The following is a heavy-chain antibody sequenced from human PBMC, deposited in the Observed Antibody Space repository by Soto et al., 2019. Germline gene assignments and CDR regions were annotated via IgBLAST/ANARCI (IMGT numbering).Heavy chain of an antibody. J-gene: IGHJ4*02. V-gene: IGHV4-59*08. Sequence: QVQLQESGPGLVKPSETLSLTCTVSGGSISGYYWSWIRQPPGKGLEWIGYIYHNGNTNYNPSLKSRVTISVDTSKNQFSLKLTSVIAADTAVYYCARQGQSYYGSGSLPDYWGQGTLVTVSS. CDR3: ARQGQSYYGSGSLPDY. CDR2: IYHNGNT. D-gene: IGHD3-10*01. CDR1: GGSISGYY.